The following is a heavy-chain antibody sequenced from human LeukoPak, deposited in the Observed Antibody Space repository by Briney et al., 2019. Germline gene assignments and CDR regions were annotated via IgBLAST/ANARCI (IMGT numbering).Heavy chain of an antibody. J-gene: IGHJ4*02. CDR2: TYYRGGT. Sequence: SETLSLTCTVSGGSISSGGYYWSWIRQHPGKGLEWIGYTYYRGGTYYNPSLKSRVSISVDTSKNQFSLNLSSVTAADTAVYYCARSSGARGDVWGQGTLVTVSS. CDR1: GGSISSGGYY. CDR3: ARSSGARGDV. V-gene: IGHV4-31*03. D-gene: IGHD2-15*01.